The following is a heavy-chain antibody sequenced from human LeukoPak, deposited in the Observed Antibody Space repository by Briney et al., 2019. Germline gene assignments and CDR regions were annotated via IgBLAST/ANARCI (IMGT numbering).Heavy chain of an antibody. CDR1: GGSISSYY. CDR3: ARHDGRFLEWLLFDY. D-gene: IGHD3-3*01. CDR2: IYYSGST. V-gene: IGHV4-59*08. Sequence: PSETLSLTCTVSGGSISSYYWSWIRQPPGKGLEWIGYIYYSGSTNYNPSLKSRVTISVDTSKNQFSLKLSSVTAADTAVYYCARHDGRFLEWLLFDYWGQGTLVIVSS. J-gene: IGHJ4*02.